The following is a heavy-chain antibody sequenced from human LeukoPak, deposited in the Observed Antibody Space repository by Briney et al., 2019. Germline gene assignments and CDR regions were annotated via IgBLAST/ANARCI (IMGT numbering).Heavy chain of an antibody. V-gene: IGHV3-7*05. CDR1: GFTFSRYW. J-gene: IGHJ4*02. Sequence: TRGSLRLSCAASGFTFSRYWMAWVRQAPGKGLEWVAIIKQDGSEKYYVDSVKGRFAISRDNAKNSLYLQMNSLRLEDTAVYYCAGGTGWLLDYWGQGTLVTVSS. CDR3: AGGTGWLLDY. D-gene: IGHD2-15*01. CDR2: IKQDGSEK.